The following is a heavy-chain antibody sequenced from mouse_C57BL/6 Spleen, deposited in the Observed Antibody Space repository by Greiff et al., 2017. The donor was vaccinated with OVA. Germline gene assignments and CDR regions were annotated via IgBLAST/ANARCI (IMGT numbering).Heavy chain of an antibody. J-gene: IGHJ1*03. V-gene: IGHV1-15*01. CDR2: IDPETGGT. D-gene: IGHD1-1*01. CDR3: TRPSPHGSSYRYFDV. CDR1: GYTFTDYE. Sequence: VKLQQSGAELVRPGASVTLSCKASGYTFTDYEMHWVKQTPVHGLEWIGAIDPETGGTAYNQKFKGKAILTADKSSSTAYMELRSLTSEDYAVYYCTRPSPHGSSYRYFDVWGTGTTVTVSS.